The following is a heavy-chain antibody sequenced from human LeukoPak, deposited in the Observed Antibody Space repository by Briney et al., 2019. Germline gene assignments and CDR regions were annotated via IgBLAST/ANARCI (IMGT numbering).Heavy chain of an antibody. CDR3: ARDSGSYYPFDY. Sequence: ASVKVSCKASGSTFSSYYILWLRRAPGQRLGWRGWINPNSGGTNYAQKFQGRVTMTRDTTISTAYMELSRLRSDDTAVYYCARDSGSYYPFDYWGQGTLVTVSS. CDR1: GSTFSSYY. D-gene: IGHD1-26*01. J-gene: IGHJ4*02. V-gene: IGHV1-2*02. CDR2: INPNSGGT.